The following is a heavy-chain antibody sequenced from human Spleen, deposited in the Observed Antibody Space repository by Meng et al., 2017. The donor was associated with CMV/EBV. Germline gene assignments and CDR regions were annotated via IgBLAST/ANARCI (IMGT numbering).Heavy chain of an antibody. D-gene: IGHD3-10*01. V-gene: IGHV3-13*01. CDR2: IGTAGDT. J-gene: IGHJ6*02. Sequence: ETLSLTCAASGFTFSSYDMHWVRQATGKGLEWVSAIGTAGDTYYPGSVKGRFTISRENAKNSLYLQMNSLRAEDTAVYYCAKDPSSWGFGPGSGMDVWGQGTTVTVSS. CDR1: GFTFSSYD. CDR3: AKDPSSWGFGPGSGMDV.